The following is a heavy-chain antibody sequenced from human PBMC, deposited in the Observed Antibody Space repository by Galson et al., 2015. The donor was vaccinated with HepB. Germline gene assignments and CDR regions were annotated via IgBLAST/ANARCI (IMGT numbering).Heavy chain of an antibody. V-gene: IGHV7-4-1*02. CDR1: GYTFTTYA. CDR3: AREGSGSYRYGMDV. Sequence: SVKVSCKASGYTFTTYAMNWVRQAPGQGLELMGWINTNTGNPTYAQGFTGRFVISLDTSVSTAYLQISSLKDEDTAVYCCAREGSGSYRYGMDVWGQGTTVTVSS. D-gene: IGHD1-26*01. J-gene: IGHJ6*02. CDR2: INTNTGNP.